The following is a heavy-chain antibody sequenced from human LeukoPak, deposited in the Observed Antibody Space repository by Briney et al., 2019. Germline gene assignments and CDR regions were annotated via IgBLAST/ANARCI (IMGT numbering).Heavy chain of an antibody. D-gene: IGHD2-8*01. Sequence: GGSLRLSCVASGFTFTSNAMTWVRQAPGKGLEGVSAITGDGTTTYYADSVKGRFTVSRDNSRNTLYLQLNNLRAEDTAVYYCAKAYGTNGYFQLPIDFWGQGTLVTASS. CDR3: AKAYGTNGYFQLPIDF. CDR2: ITGDGTTT. CDR1: GFTFTSNA. J-gene: IGHJ4*02. V-gene: IGHV3-23*01.